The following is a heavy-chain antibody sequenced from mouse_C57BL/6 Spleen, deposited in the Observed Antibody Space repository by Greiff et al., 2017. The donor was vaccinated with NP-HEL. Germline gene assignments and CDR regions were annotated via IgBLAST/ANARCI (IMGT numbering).Heavy chain of an antibody. CDR3: ARSAYDGYYGDIMGY. CDR2: IYPSDSET. Sequence: QVQLQQPGAELVRPGSSVKLSCKASGYTFTSYWMDWVKQRPGQGLEWIGNIYPSDSETHYNQKFKDKATLTVDKSSSTAYMQLSSLTSEDSAVYYYARSAYDGYYGDIMGYWGQGTSVTVST. D-gene: IGHD2-3*01. CDR1: GYTFTSYW. V-gene: IGHV1-61*01. J-gene: IGHJ4*01.